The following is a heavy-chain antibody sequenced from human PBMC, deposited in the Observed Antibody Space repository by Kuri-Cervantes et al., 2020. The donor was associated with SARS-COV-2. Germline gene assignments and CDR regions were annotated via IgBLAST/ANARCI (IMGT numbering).Heavy chain of an antibody. D-gene: IGHD2-21*02. CDR3: ARDGLGDYYFDF. Sequence: GESLKISCAASGFTFNNAYMNWVRQAPGKGLEWVANIKQDGSEKYYVDSVKGRFTISRDNSRNTLYVQLNSLRDEDTAVYYCARDGLGDYYFDFWGQGTLVTVSS. CDR2: IKQDGSEK. CDR1: GFTFNNAY. V-gene: IGHV3-7*01. J-gene: IGHJ4*02.